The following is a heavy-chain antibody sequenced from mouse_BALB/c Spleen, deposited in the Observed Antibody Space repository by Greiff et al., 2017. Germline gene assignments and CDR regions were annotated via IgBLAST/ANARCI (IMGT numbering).Heavy chain of an antibody. Sequence: EVQVVESGGGLVQPGESLKLSCESNEYEFPSHDMSWVRKTPEKRLELVAAINSDGGSTYYPDTMERRFIISRDNTKKTLYLQMSSLRSEDTALYYCARRGYGNYEGAMDYWGQGTSVTVSS. CDR1: EYEFPSHD. CDR3: ARRGYGNYEGAMDY. J-gene: IGHJ4*01. CDR2: INSDGGST. V-gene: IGHV5-2*01. D-gene: IGHD2-10*02.